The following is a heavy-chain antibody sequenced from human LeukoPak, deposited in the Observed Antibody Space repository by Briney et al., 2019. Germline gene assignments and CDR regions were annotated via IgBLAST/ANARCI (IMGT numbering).Heavy chain of an antibody. D-gene: IGHD3-22*01. J-gene: IGHJ3*02. Sequence: GASVKVSCKASGGTFSSYAISWVRQAPGQGLEWMGGIIPIFGTANYAQEFQGRVTITADESTSTAYMELSSLRSEDTAVYYCARVVVITGSLDAFDIWGQGTMVTVSS. V-gene: IGHV1-69*13. CDR2: IIPIFGTA. CDR1: GGTFSSYA. CDR3: ARVVVITGSLDAFDI.